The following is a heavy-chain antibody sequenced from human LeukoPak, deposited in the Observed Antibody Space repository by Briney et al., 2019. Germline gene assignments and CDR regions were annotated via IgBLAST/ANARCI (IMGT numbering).Heavy chain of an antibody. CDR1: GGSISSSSYY. CDR2: IYYSGST. Sequence: PSETLSLTCTVSGGSISSSSYYWGWIRQPPGKALEWIGSIYYSGSTYYNPSLKSRVTISVDTSKNQFSLKLSSVTAADTAVYYCARQNYYYDSSGYPLNFDYWGQGTLVTVSS. J-gene: IGHJ4*02. CDR3: ARQNYYYDSSGYPLNFDY. V-gene: IGHV4-39*01. D-gene: IGHD3-22*01.